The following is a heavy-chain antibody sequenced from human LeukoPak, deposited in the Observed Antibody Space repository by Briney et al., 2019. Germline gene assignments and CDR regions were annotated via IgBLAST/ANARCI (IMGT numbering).Heavy chain of an antibody. CDR1: GFTFSSYG. D-gene: IGHD2-15*01. V-gene: IGHV3-33*06. Sequence: GRSLRPSXAASGFTFSSYGMHWVRQAPGKGLEWVAVIWYDGSNKYYADSVKGRFTISRDNSKNTLYLQMNSLRAEDTAVYYCAKDGGYCSGGSCDFDYWGQGTLVTVSS. CDR3: AKDGGYCSGGSCDFDY. J-gene: IGHJ4*02. CDR2: IWYDGSNK.